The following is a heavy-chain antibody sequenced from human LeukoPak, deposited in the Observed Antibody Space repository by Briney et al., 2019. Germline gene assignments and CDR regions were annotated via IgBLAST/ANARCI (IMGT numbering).Heavy chain of an antibody. CDR2: INHSGST. J-gene: IGHJ4*02. Sequence: PSETLSLTCAVYGGSFSGYYWSWIRQPPGKGLEWIGEINHSGSTNYNTSLKSRVTISVDTSKNQFSLKLSSVTAADTAVYYCARGFRRGYSYDRRGYYFDYWGQGTLATVSS. D-gene: IGHD5-18*01. CDR3: ARGFRRGYSYDRRGYYFDY. V-gene: IGHV4-34*01. CDR1: GGSFSGYY.